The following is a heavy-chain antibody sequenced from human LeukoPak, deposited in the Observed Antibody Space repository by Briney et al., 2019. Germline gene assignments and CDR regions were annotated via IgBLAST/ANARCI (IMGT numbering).Heavy chain of an antibody. D-gene: IGHD3-3*01. V-gene: IGHV3-23*01. CDR3: AKDGIGYDFWSGYYRRYFDY. CDR1: GFTFSSYA. CDR2: ISGSGGST. J-gene: IGHJ4*02. Sequence: GSLRLSCAASGFTFSSYAMSWVRQAPGKGLEWVSAISGSGGSTYYADSVKGRFTISRDNSKNTLYLQMNSLRAEDTAVYYCAKDGIGYDFWSGYYRRYFDYWGQGTLVTVSS.